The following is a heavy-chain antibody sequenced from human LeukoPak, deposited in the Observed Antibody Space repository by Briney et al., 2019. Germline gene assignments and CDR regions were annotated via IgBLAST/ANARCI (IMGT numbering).Heavy chain of an antibody. D-gene: IGHD3-10*01. Sequence: SETLSLTCAVYGGSFSGYYWSWIRQPPGKGLEWIGEINHSGSTNYNPSLKSRVTLSVDTSKNQFSLKLSSVTAADTAVYYCARVVMVRGVLYYYYDMDVWGKGPTVTVSS. CDR3: ARVVMVRGVLYYYYDMDV. CDR1: GGSFSGYY. J-gene: IGHJ6*04. V-gene: IGHV4-34*01. CDR2: INHSGST.